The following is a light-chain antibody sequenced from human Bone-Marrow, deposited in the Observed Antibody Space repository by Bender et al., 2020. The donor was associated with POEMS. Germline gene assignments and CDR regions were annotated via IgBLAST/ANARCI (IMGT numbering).Light chain of an antibody. J-gene: IGLJ3*02. CDR1: SSDVGSYDL. Sequence: QSALTQPASVSGSPGQSITISCTGTSSDVGSYDLVSWYQQHPGKAPKLMIYEGSKRPSGVSNRFSGSKSGNTASLIISGLQAEDEADYYCNSYTSSGTLVFGGGTKLTVL. CDR3: NSYTSSGTLV. V-gene: IGLV2-14*02. CDR2: EGS.